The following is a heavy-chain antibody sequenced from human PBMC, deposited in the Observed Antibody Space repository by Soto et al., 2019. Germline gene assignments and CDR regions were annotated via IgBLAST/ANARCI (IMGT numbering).Heavy chain of an antibody. Sequence: SGPTLVNPTQTLTLHCTCSGFSLITHGMRGTWIRQPPGKALEWLARIDWDDDKVYSTSLRTRLTVSKDTSKTHEVLTMTHMDPVDTATYSCARMHLSPTGGLDYWGQGAQVTVSS. CDR3: ARMHLSPTGGLDY. CDR2: IDWDDDK. J-gene: IGHJ4*02. CDR1: GFSLITHGMR. V-gene: IGHV2-70*04.